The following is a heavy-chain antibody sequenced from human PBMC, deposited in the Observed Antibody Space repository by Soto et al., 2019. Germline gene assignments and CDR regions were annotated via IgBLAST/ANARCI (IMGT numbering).Heavy chain of an antibody. V-gene: IGHV3-21*01. Sequence: GGSLRLSCAASGFTFSSYNMNWVRQAPGKGLEWVSSISSSSRYIYYADTVKGRFTISRDNAKNSLYLQMNSLRAEDTAVYCCARDLSSGWYLGYWGHGTLVSVSS. CDR3: ARDLSSGWYLGY. J-gene: IGHJ4*01. CDR1: GFTFSSYN. D-gene: IGHD6-19*01. CDR2: ISSSSRYI.